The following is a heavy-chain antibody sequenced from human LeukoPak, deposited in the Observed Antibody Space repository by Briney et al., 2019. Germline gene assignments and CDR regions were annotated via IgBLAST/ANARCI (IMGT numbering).Heavy chain of an antibody. CDR1: GFSFSSYW. D-gene: IGHD3-22*01. Sequence: GGSLRLSCVASGFSFSSYWMAWVRQAPGKGLEWVANIKYDGTHKFYADSVKGRFTISRDNAKKSLFLEMNSLRADDTAVYFCASSHDSSGNDWGQGTLVAVSS. V-gene: IGHV3-7*01. J-gene: IGHJ4*02. CDR3: ASSHDSSGND. CDR2: IKYDGTHK.